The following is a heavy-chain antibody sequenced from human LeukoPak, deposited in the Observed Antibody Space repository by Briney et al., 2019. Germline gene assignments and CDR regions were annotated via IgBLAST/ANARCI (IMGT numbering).Heavy chain of an antibody. J-gene: IGHJ3*02. CDR1: GYTFTSYG. V-gene: IGHV1-18*01. CDR3: ARGTYCSGGSCYLVAFDI. CDR2: ISAYNGNT. D-gene: IGHD2-15*01. Sequence: ASVKVSCKASGYTFTSYGISWVRQAPGQGLEWMGWISAYNGNTNYAQKLQGRVTMTTDTSTSTAYMELRSLRSDDTAVYYCARGTYCSGGSCYLVAFDIWGQGTMVTVSS.